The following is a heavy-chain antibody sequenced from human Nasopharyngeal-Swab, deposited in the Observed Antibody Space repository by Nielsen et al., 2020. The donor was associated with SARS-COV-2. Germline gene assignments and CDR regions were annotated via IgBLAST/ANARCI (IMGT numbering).Heavy chain of an antibody. CDR1: GFTFSSYG. J-gene: IGHJ6*03. CDR2: ISYDGSKK. CDR3: AHNRIGYYYYMDV. Sequence: GGSLRLSCAASGFTFSSYGMHWVRQAPGKGLEWVAVISYDGSKKYYADSVKGRFTISRDNSKYTLYLQMNSLRAEDTAVYYCAHNRIGYYYYMDVWGKGTTVTVSS. V-gene: IGHV3-30*03. D-gene: IGHD1-1*01.